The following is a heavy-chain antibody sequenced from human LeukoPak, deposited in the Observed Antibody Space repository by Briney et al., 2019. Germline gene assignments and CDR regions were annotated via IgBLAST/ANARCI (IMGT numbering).Heavy chain of an antibody. J-gene: IGHJ4*02. CDR2: ISYDGNNK. CDR3: ARGRPHGNDY. D-gene: IGHD4-23*01. V-gene: IGHV3-30*03. Sequence: PGGSLRLSCAASGFTFNNYAMHWVRQAPGKGLEWVAVISYDGNNKYYADSVKGRFTISRDNSENTLYLQMNSLRAEDTAVYYCARGRPHGNDYWGQGTLVTVSS. CDR1: GFTFNNYA.